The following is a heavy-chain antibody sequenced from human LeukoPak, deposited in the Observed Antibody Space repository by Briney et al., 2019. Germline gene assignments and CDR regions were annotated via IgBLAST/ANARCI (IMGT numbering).Heavy chain of an antibody. V-gene: IGHV4-59*01. D-gene: IGHD4-17*01. CDR3: ARDSRSLGVTTVTRGFDY. CDR1: GGAISSYY. Sequence: SETLSLTCTVSGGAISSYYWSWIRQPPGEGLEWIGYIYYSGSTNYNPSLRSRVIMSVDTSKNQISLNLSSVTAADTAVYYCARDSRSLGVTTVTRGFDYWGQGTLVTVSS. CDR2: IYYSGST. J-gene: IGHJ4*02.